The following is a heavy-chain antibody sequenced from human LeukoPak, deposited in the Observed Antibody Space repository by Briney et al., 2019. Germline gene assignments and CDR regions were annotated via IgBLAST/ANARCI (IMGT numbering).Heavy chain of an antibody. J-gene: IGHJ4*02. CDR2: IWFDGSNK. CDR3: AKECGGGCSDDY. Sequence: PGGSQRLSCAASGFTFSAYGMHWVRRAQGKGREWVAFIWFDGSNKYYADSVKGRFTISRDNSKNTLYLQMNSLRLEDTAVFYCAKECGGGCSDDYWGQGTLVTVSS. D-gene: IGHD2-21*02. V-gene: IGHV3-30*02. CDR1: GFTFSAYG.